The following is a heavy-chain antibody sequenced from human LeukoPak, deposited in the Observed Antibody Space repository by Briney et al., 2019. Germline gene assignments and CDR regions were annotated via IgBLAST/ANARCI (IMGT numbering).Heavy chain of an antibody. D-gene: IGHD2-21*02. CDR2: ISAHTGNT. CDR1: GYTFTSYG. V-gene: IGHV1-18*01. CDR3: ARDSLGIVVVTENAFDI. Sequence: ASVKVSCKASGYTFTSYGISWVRQAPGQGLEWMGWISAHTGNTNYVQKLQGRVTMTTDTSTSTAYMELRSLRSDDTAVYYCARDSLGIVVVTENAFDIWGQGTMVTVS. J-gene: IGHJ3*02.